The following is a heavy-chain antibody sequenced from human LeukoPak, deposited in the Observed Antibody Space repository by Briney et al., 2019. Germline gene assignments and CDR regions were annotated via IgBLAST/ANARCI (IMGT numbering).Heavy chain of an antibody. CDR2: ISGSGGSS. CDR3: AKGRGSRAYTCFDP. J-gene: IGHJ5*02. D-gene: IGHD6-13*01. V-gene: IGHV3-23*01. CDR1: GFTFRSYA. Sequence: GGSLRLSCAAYGFTFRSYAMTWVRQVPGKGLEWVSSISGSGGSSCYADSAKGRFTISRDNSNNTVHLQMNSLRVDDAAVYFCAKGRGSRAYTCFDPWGQGTLVTVSS.